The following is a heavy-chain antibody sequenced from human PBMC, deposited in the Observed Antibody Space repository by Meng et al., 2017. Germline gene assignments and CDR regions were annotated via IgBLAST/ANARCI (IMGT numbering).Heavy chain of an antibody. CDR2: IYYSGST. CDR1: GGSIRSSSYY. Sequence: LRGPGPGLVKPSGTLSLTCTVSGGSIRSSSYYWGWIRQPPGKGLEWIGSIYYSGSTYYNPSLKSRVTISVDTSKNQFSLKLSSVTAADTAVYYCASLRIAVAGINWFDPWGQGTLVTVSS. J-gene: IGHJ5*02. D-gene: IGHD6-19*01. V-gene: IGHV4-39*07. CDR3: ASLRIAVAGINWFDP.